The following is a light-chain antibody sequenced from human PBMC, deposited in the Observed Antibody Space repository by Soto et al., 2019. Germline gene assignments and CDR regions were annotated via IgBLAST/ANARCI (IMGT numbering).Light chain of an antibody. J-gene: IGKJ2*01. Sequence: DIVMTQSPDSLAVSLGERATINCKPSQSVSYSSNNKNYLVWYQQKPGQPPKLLIYWASTRESGVPDRFSGSGSGTDFTLTISSLQAEDVAVYYCQQYYSAPYTFGQGTKLEIK. CDR3: QQYYSAPYT. V-gene: IGKV4-1*01. CDR1: QSVSYSSNNKNY. CDR2: WAS.